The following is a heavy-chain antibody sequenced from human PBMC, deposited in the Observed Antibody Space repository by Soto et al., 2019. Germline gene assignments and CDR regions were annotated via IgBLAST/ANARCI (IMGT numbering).Heavy chain of an antibody. CDR1: GLTFSSYS. J-gene: IGHJ3*02. D-gene: IGHD3-22*01. CDR3: ARGDYYDSSGPFLDAFDI. CDR2: ISSTTNYK. V-gene: IGHV3-21*01. Sequence: PGGSLRLSCAASGLTFSSYSMNWVRQAPGKGLEWVSSISSTTNYKYYADSVKGRFTISRDNAKNSLYLQMNSLRAEDTAVYYCARGDYYDSSGPFLDAFDIWGQGTMVTVSS.